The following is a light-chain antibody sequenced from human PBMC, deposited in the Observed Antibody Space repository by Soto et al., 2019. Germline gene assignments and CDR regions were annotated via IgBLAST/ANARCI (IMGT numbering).Light chain of an antibody. CDR1: QSLNNW. CDR3: QQYNDYQGM. Sequence: DNQMAQSPSTLSASVGDRVTISCRASQSLNNWLAWYQQKPGKAPKVLIYDASSVASGVPSRFSGSESGTEFTLTIASLQPDDVATYYCQQYNDYQGMFGQGTKVEIK. J-gene: IGKJ1*01. CDR2: DAS. V-gene: IGKV1-5*01.